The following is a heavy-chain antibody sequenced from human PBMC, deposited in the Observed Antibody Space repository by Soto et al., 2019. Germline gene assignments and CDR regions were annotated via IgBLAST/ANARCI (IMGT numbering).Heavy chain of an antibody. CDR1: GFTFSSYG. V-gene: IGHV3-30*18. CDR3: AKDLNY. J-gene: IGHJ4*02. CDR2: ISYDGSNK. Sequence: QVQLVESGGGVVQPGRSLRLSCAASGFTFSSYGMHWVRQAPGKGLEWVAVISYDGSNKYYADSVKGRFTISRDNSKNTLYLQMNSPRAEDTAVYYCAKDLNYCGQGTLVTVSA.